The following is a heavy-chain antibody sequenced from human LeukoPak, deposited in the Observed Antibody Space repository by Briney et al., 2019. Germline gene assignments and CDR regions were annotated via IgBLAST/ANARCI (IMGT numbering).Heavy chain of an antibody. CDR2: ISSSGSTI. D-gene: IGHD3-10*01. CDR3: AREHVLLWFGELISGGMDV. V-gene: IGHV3-48*03. J-gene: IGHJ6*04. CDR1: GFTFSSYE. Sequence: GGSLRLSCAASGFTFSSYEMNWVRQAPGKGLEWVSYISSSGSTIYYADSVKGLFTISRDNAKNSLYLQMNSLRAEDTAVYYCAREHVLLWFGELISGGMDVWGKGTTVTVSS.